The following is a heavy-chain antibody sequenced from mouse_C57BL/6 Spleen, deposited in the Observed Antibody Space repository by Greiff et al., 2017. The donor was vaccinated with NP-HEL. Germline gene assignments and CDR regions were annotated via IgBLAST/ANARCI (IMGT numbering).Heavy chain of an antibody. CDR3: ARVYGSSLAWFAY. CDR1: GYAFTNYL. Sequence: QVHVKQSGAELVRPGTSVKVSCKASGYAFTNYLIEWVKQRPGQGLEWIGVINPGSGGTNYNEKFKGKATLTADKSSSTAYMQLSSLTSEDSAVYFCARVYGSSLAWFAYWGQGTLVTVSA. J-gene: IGHJ3*01. D-gene: IGHD1-1*01. CDR2: INPGSGGT. V-gene: IGHV1-54*01.